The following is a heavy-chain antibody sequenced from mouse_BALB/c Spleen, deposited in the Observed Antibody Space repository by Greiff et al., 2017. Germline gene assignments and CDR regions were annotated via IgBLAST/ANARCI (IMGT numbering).Heavy chain of an antibody. Sequence: VQLQQSGAELMKPGASVKISCKATGYTFSSYWIEWVKQRPGHGLEWIGEILPGSGSTNYNEKFKGKATFTADTSSNTAYMQLSSLTSEDSAVYYCARLKHYGSSYVGYAMDYWGQGTSVTVSS. CDR3: ARLKHYGSSYVGYAMDY. CDR1: GYTFSSYW. D-gene: IGHD1-1*01. CDR2: ILPGSGST. J-gene: IGHJ4*01. V-gene: IGHV1-9*01.